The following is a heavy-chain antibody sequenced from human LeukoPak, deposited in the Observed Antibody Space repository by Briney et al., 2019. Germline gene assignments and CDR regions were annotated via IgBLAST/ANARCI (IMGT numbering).Heavy chain of an antibody. Sequence: SETLSLTCTVSGGSISSYYWSWIRQPPGKGLEWIGYIFYTGSTNYNPSLKSRVTISVDTSKNQISLKLNSVTAADTAVYYCGRDSRGPDYWGQGTLVTVSS. CDR2: IFYTGST. CDR1: GGSISSYY. V-gene: IGHV4-59*12. D-gene: IGHD3-22*01. J-gene: IGHJ4*02. CDR3: GRDSRGPDY.